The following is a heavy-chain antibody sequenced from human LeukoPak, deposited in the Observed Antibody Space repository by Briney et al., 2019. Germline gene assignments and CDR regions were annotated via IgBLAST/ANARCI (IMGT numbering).Heavy chain of an antibody. CDR3: AIGVEALAANTLVY. D-gene: IGHD6-19*01. V-gene: IGHV3-53*01. Sequence: QTGGSLRLSSASSGFTAITNEMTRGRQAPGKGLEWVSVLYSDGNTKYADSVQGRFTISRDNSKNTLYLEMNSLSPDDAAVYYCAIGVEALAANTLVYWDQGTLVTVSS. J-gene: IGHJ4*02. CDR1: GFTAITNE. CDR2: LYSDGNT.